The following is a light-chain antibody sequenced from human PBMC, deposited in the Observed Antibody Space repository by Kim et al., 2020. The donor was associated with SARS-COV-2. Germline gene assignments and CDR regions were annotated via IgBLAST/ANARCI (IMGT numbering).Light chain of an antibody. CDR1: NIGSKS. Sequence: APGKKARMICGGDNIGSKSVHWYQQKPGQGPVMVVSYDSDRPSGIPERFSGSNSGNTATLIIRRVEAGDEADYYCQVWDNTSDQVVFGGGTQVTVL. CDR2: YDS. CDR3: QVWDNTSDQVV. V-gene: IGLV3-21*03. J-gene: IGLJ2*01.